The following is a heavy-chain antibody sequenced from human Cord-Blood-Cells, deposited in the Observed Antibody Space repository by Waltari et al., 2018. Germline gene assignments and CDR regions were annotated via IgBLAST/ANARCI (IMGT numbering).Heavy chain of an antibody. CDR2: IYYSGGT. CDR1: GGSISSSSYY. Sequence: QLQLQESGPGLVKPSETLSLTCTVSGGSISSSSYYWGWIRQPPGKGLEWSGSIYYSGGTYYNPSLKSRVTISVDTSKNQFSLKLSSVTAADTAVYYCASTGYSSWYFDYWGQGTLVTVSS. J-gene: IGHJ4*02. D-gene: IGHD6-13*01. V-gene: IGHV4-39*01. CDR3: ASTGYSSWYFDY.